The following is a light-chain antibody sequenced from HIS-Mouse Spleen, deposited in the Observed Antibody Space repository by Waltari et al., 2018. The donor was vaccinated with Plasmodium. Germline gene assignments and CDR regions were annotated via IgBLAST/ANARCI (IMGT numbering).Light chain of an antibody. CDR3: QQSYSTPWT. CDR2: AAS. J-gene: IGKJ1*01. CDR1: QSISSY. Sequence: DIQMTQSPSSLSASVGDRVTNTCRASQSISSYLNWYQQKPGKAPKLLIYAASSLQSGVPSRFSGSGSGTDFTLTISSLQPEDFATYYCQQSYSTPWTFGQETKVEIK. V-gene: IGKV1-39*01.